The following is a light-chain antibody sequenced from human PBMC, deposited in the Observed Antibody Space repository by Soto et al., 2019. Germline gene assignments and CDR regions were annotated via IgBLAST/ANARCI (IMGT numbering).Light chain of an antibody. V-gene: IGKV1-39*01. J-gene: IGKJ4*01. CDR2: AAS. Sequence: DIQMTQSLSSLSASVGDRVTITCRASQSIISYLNWYQQKPGKAPKLLIYAASSLQSGVPSRFSGSGSGTDFTLTISSLQPEDFATYYCQQSYSTPFTFGGGTKVEIK. CDR1: QSIISY. CDR3: QQSYSTPFT.